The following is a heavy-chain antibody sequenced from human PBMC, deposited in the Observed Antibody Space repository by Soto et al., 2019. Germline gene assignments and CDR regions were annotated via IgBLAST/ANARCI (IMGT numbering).Heavy chain of an antibody. CDR1: GFTFSSYW. Sequence: PGGSLRLSCAASGFTFSSYWMSWVRQAPGKGLEWVANIKQDGSEKYYVDSVKGRFTISRDNAKNSLYLQMNSLRAEDTAVYYCARVRLWYDFWSGYPSFDYWGQGTLFTVSS. CDR3: ARVRLWYDFWSGYPSFDY. CDR2: IKQDGSEK. D-gene: IGHD3-3*01. V-gene: IGHV3-7*03. J-gene: IGHJ4*02.